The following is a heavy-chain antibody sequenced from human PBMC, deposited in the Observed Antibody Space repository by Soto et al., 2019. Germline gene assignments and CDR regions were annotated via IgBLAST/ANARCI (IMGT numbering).Heavy chain of an antibody. Sequence: GESLRLSCAASGFTFSGYTMNWVRQAPGKGLEWISSISSGSSYIYYAGSVKGRFTISRDNARNSLFLEMKALRADDTAVYYCARDILSGGAYPDSWGQGTKVTVSS. J-gene: IGHJ5*01. CDR2: ISSGSSYI. CDR3: ARDILSGGAYPDS. V-gene: IGHV3-21*01. D-gene: IGHD3-10*01. CDR1: GFTFSGYT.